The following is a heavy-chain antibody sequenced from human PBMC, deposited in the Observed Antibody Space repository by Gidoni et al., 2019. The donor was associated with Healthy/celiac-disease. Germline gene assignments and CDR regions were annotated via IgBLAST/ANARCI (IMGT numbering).Heavy chain of an antibody. CDR3: AREAVYYDILTGYNYGLSFDP. CDR1: GGSFSGYY. D-gene: IGHD3-9*01. Sequence: QVQLQQWGAGLLKPSETLSLTCAVYGGSFSGYYWSWIRQPPGKGLEWIGEINHSGSTNYNPSLKRRVTISVDTSKNQFSLKLSSVTAADTAVYYCAREAVYYDILTGYNYGLSFDPWGQGTLVTVSS. CDR2: INHSGST. J-gene: IGHJ5*02. V-gene: IGHV4-34*01.